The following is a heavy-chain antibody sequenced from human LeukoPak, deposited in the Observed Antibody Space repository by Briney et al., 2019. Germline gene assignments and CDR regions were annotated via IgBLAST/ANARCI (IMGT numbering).Heavy chain of an antibody. CDR2: IYYSGST. D-gene: IGHD1-26*01. CDR1: GGSISSYY. Sequence: SETLSFTCTVSGGSISSYYWSWIRQPPGKGLEWIGYIYYSGSTYYNPSLKSRVTISVDTSKNQFSLKLSSVTAADTAVYYCARIVLSWREFDCWGQGTLVTVSS. V-gene: IGHV4-59*01. CDR3: ARIVLSWREFDC. J-gene: IGHJ4*02.